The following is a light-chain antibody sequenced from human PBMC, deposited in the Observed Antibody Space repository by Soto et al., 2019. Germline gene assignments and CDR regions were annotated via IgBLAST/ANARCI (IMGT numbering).Light chain of an antibody. CDR3: QQSYSTSIT. J-gene: IGKJ5*01. Sequence: EIVLTQSPATLSLSPGERATLSCRASQSVSSYLAWYQQKPGQAPRLLIYDASNRATGIPARFSGSGSGTEFTLTISSLQPEDFATYYCQQSYSTSITFGQGTRLEIK. CDR2: DAS. V-gene: IGKV3-11*01. CDR1: QSVSSY.